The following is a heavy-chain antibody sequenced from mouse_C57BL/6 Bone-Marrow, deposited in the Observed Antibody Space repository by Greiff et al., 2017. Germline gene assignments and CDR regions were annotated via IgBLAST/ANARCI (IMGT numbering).Heavy chain of an antibody. J-gene: IGHJ2*01. CDR3: ARGTGDY. Sequence: QVQLQQSGAELVRPGTSVTVSCKASGYAFTNYLIEWVKQRSGQGLEWIGVINPGSGGTNYNEKFKGKATLTADKSSSTAYMQLSSLTSEDSAVYFCARGTGDYWGQGTTLTVSS. D-gene: IGHD3-3*01. CDR2: INPGSGGT. CDR1: GYAFTNYL. V-gene: IGHV1-54*01.